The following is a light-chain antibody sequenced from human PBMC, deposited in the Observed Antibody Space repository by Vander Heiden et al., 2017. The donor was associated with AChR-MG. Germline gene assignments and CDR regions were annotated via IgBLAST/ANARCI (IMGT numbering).Light chain of an antibody. J-gene: IGLJ1*01. CDR2: LNSDGSH. CDR3: QNWGTGIHV. V-gene: IGLV4-69*01. CDR1: SGHISYP. Sequence: QLVLTQSPSASASLGASVKLTCTLSSGHISYPIEWHQQQPEKGPRYLMKLNSDGSHSKGDGIPDRFSGSSSGAERYLTISSLQSEDEADYYCQNWGTGIHVFGTGTKVTVL.